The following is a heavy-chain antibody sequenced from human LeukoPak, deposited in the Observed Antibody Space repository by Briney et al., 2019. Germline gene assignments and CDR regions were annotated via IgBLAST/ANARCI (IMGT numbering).Heavy chain of an antibody. Sequence: GGSLRLSCAASGFTFSNAWMSWVRQAPGKGLEWVAVISYDGSNKYYADSVKGRFTISRDNSKNTLYLQMNSLRAEDTAVYYCARDRVGYYYYYMDVWGKGTTVTVSS. D-gene: IGHD1-26*01. CDR2: ISYDGSNK. V-gene: IGHV3-30-3*01. CDR1: GFTFSNAW. CDR3: ARDRVGYYYYYMDV. J-gene: IGHJ6*03.